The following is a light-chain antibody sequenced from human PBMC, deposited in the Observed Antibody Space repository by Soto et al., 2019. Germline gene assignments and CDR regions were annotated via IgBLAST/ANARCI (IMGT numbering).Light chain of an antibody. CDR2: EVT. J-gene: IGLJ1*01. V-gene: IGLV2-14*01. Sequence: QSGVAQPAAVGGRRGLSSANACSGGSRYVGIYNYVSWYQQHPGKVPKLIIYEVTNRPSGVSNRFSGSKSGNTASLTISGLQAEDEADYYCSSYTTTSTRVVVTRSEVTVL. CDR1: SRYVGIYNY. CDR3: SSYTTTSTRV.